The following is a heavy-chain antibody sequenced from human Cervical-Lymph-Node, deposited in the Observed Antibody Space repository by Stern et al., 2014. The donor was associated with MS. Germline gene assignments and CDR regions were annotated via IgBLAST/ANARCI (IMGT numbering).Heavy chain of an antibody. V-gene: IGHV3-33*08. CDR2: IWYDGNNK. D-gene: IGHD6-19*01. CDR1: GFTFNTYG. CDR3: ARDVREHSSGWFGYGMDV. Sequence: VQLVESGGGVVQPGTSLRLSCAASGFTFNTYGMHWVRQAPGKGLEWVAIIWYDGNNKYYADSVKGRFTLSRDNSKNTLYLQMNSLRVEDTAVYYCARDVREHSSGWFGYGMDVWGQGTTVIVSS. J-gene: IGHJ6*02.